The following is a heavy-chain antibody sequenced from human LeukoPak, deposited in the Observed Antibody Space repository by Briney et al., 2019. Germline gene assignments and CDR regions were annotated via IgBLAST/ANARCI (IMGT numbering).Heavy chain of an antibody. V-gene: IGHV4-34*01. CDR2: INHSGST. CDR3: ARGRSGGWLQLRAFDI. D-gene: IGHD5-12*01. CDR1: GGSFSGYY. Sequence: SETLSLTCAVYGGSFSGYYWSWIRQPPGKGPEWIGEINHSGSTNYNPSLKSRVTISVDTSKNQFSLKLSSVTAADTAVYYCARGRSGGWLQLRAFDIWGQGTMVTVSS. J-gene: IGHJ3*02.